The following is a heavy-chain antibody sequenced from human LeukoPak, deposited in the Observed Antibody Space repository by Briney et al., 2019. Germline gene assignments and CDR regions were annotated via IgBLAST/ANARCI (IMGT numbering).Heavy chain of an antibody. V-gene: IGHV1-2*02. CDR1: GYTFTGYH. CDR2: INPNSGGT. J-gene: IGHJ4*02. CDR3: ARVAMITFGGVIVIPDPFDY. D-gene: IGHD3-16*02. Sequence: ASVKVSCKASGYTFTGYHMHWVRQAPGQGLEWMGWINPNSGGTNYAQKFQGRVTMTRDTSISTAYMELSRLRSDDTAVYYCARVAMITFGGVIVIPDPFDYWGQGTLVTVSS.